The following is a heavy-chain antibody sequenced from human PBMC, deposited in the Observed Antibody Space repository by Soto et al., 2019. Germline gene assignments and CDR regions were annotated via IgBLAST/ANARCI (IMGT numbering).Heavy chain of an antibody. Sequence: ASVKVSCKASGYTFTRYTVHWVRQAPGQGLEWMAMINPSGGSTYYVKTFEGRVTLTSDTSTSTVFMELSSLRSEDTAVYYCARMKGGGSEYFFDYWGQGTLDTVSS. D-gene: IGHD2-15*01. CDR1: GYTFTRYT. CDR3: ARMKGGGSEYFFDY. V-gene: IGHV1-46*01. CDR2: INPSGGST. J-gene: IGHJ4*02.